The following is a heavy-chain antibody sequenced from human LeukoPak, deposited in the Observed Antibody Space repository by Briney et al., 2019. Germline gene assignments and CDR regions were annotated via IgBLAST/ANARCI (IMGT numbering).Heavy chain of an antibody. J-gene: IGHJ4*02. CDR2: IYTNGST. Sequence: SETLSLTCTVSGGSISSGSYYWSWIRQPAGKGLEWIGRIYTNGSTNYNPSLKSRVTISVDTSKNQFSLKLSSVTAAVTAVYYCARAAFYSGYEDGYYYAYYFDYWGQGTLVTVSS. D-gene: IGHD5-12*01. CDR1: GGSISSGSYY. CDR3: ARAAFYSGYEDGYYYAYYFDY. V-gene: IGHV4-61*02.